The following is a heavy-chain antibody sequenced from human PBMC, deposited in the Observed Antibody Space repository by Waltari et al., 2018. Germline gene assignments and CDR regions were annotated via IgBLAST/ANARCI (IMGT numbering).Heavy chain of an antibody. J-gene: IGHJ6*03. CDR3: AKGGATPYYYMDV. CDR1: GYSISSGYY. CDR2: IYHSGST. Sequence: QVQLQESGPGLVKPSETLSLTCTVSGYSISSGYYWGWIRQPPGKGLEWIGSIYHSGSTYYNPSLKSRVTISVDTSKNQFSLKLSSVTAEDTAVYYCAKGGATPYYYMDVWGKGTTVTVSS. V-gene: IGHV4-38-2*02. D-gene: IGHD1-26*01.